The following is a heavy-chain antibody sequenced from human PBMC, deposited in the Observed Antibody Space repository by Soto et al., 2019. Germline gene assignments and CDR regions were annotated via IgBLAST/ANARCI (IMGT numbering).Heavy chain of an antibody. CDR3: ARDGHIVVVTAIPLGDGMDV. J-gene: IGHJ6*02. Sequence: PGGSLRLSCAASGFTFSDYYMSWIRQAPGKGLEWVSYISSSGSTIYYADSVKGRFTISRDNAKNSLYLQMNSLRAEDTAVYYCARDGHIVVVTAIPLGDGMDVWGQGTTVTVS. D-gene: IGHD2-21*02. CDR1: GFTFSDYY. CDR2: ISSSGSTI. V-gene: IGHV3-11*01.